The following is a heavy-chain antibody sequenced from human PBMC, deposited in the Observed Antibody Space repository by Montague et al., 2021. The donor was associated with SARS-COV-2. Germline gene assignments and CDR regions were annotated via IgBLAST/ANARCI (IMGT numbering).Heavy chain of an antibody. J-gene: IGHJ6*02. D-gene: IGHD2-8*01. CDR2: IYYSGST. CDR1: GASISGYY. Sequence: SETLSLTCTVSGASISGYYWSWIRQSPGKGLEWIGYIYYSGSTKYIPFLESRVTVSVDRSKNQVSLKLSSVTPADTAVYYCARLLRSCSNGVCRTYYYYAMDVWGQGTTVTVPS. V-gene: IGHV4-59*01. CDR3: ARLLRSCSNGVCRTYYYYAMDV.